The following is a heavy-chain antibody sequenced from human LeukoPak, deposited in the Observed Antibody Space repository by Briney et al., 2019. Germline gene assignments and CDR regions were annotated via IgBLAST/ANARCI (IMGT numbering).Heavy chain of an antibody. CDR3: AREPDYYGSGRFDASDI. CDR2: TYYRSKWYN. V-gene: IGHV6-1*01. D-gene: IGHD3-10*01. Sequence: SQTLSLTCAISGDSVSSNSAAWNWIRQSPSRGLECLGRTYYRSKWYNDYAVSVKSRITINPDTSKNQFSLQLNSVTPEDTAVYYYAREPDYYGSGRFDASDIWGQGTMVTVSS. CDR1: GDSVSSNSAA. J-gene: IGHJ3*02.